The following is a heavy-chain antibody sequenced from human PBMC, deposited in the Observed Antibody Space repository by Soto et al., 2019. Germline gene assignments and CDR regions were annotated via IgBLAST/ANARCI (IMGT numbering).Heavy chain of an antibody. CDR3: ARRKERSGPHYFDY. V-gene: IGHV1-69*13. CDR1: GGNFSRYA. Sequence: GASVKVSCKASGGNFSRYAISCLRQAPGQGLEWMGGIIPVFRTTNYDQKLQGRVTITADGSTSNAYMERSSLTSADTAVYYCARRKERSGPHYFDYWGQGSQVTVSS. CDR2: IIPVFRTT. J-gene: IGHJ4*02. D-gene: IGHD6-25*01.